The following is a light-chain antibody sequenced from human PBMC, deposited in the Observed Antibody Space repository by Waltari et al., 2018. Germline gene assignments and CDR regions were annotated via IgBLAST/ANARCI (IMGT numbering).Light chain of an antibody. V-gene: IGKV1-39*01. Sequence: DIQMTQSPSSLSASVGDRVTITCRASQSISSYLNWYQQKPGKAPKLLIYAASRLQTGVPSRFSGSGSGTDFTLTISSLQPEDFATYYCQQSYSNPRTFGLGTKVEIK. CDR2: AAS. J-gene: IGKJ1*01. CDR1: QSISSY. CDR3: QQSYSNPRT.